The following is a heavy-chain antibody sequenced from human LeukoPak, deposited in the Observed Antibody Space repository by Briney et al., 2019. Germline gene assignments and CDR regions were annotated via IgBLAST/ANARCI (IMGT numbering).Heavy chain of an antibody. J-gene: IGHJ4*02. V-gene: IGHV4-39*07. CDR2: IYYSGST. CDR3: AREDTGGLDY. D-gene: IGHD2-8*02. Sequence: GSLRLSCAASGFTFRSYDMNWIRQPPGEGLGWIGSIYYSGSTYYNPSLKSRVTISVDTSKNQFSLKLISVTAADTAVYYCAREDTGGLDYWGQGILVTVSP. CDR1: GFTFRSYD.